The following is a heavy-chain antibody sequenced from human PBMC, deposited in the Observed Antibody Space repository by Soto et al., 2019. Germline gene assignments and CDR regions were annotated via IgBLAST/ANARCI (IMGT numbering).Heavy chain of an antibody. CDR3: TKRLGSTATSYGDS. CDR2: ISDNGNAK. J-gene: IGHJ4*02. CDR1: GFTFSNYD. D-gene: IGHD1-1*01. Sequence: HPGGSLRLSGTASGFTFSNYDRSWGRQAPGKGLEWVSVISDNGNAKYYVDSVKGRFTISRDNSKNTLYLQMNSLRVDDTAVYYCTKRLGSTATSYGDSSGQGTPVTVSS. V-gene: IGHV3-23*01.